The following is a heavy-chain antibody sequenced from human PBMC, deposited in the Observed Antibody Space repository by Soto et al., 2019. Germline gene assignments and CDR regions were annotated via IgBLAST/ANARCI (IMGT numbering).Heavy chain of an antibody. J-gene: IGHJ5*02. D-gene: IGHD5-12*01. CDR2: IYYSGST. Sequence: QVQLQESGPGLVKPSQTLSLTCTVSGGSISSGGYYWSWIRQHPGKGLEWIGYIYYSGSTYYNPSLESRVTISVDTSKNQFSLKLCSVTAADTAVYYCAREEGGGYDHRWFDPWGQGTLVTVSS. CDR3: AREEGGGYDHRWFDP. CDR1: GGSISSGGYY. V-gene: IGHV4-31*03.